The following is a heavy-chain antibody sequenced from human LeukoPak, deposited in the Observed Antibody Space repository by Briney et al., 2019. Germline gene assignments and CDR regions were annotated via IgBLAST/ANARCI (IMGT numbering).Heavy chain of an antibody. CDR2: ISYDGSNK. D-gene: IGHD6-6*01. Sequence: GGSLRLSCAASGFTFSSYAMHWVRQAPGKGLEWVAVISYDGSNKYYADSVKGRFTISRDNSKNTLYLQMNSLRAEDTAVYYCARDRSPIAARPGHGFDPWGLGTLVTVSS. J-gene: IGHJ5*02. CDR1: GFTFSSYA. CDR3: ARDRSPIAARPGHGFDP. V-gene: IGHV3-30*04.